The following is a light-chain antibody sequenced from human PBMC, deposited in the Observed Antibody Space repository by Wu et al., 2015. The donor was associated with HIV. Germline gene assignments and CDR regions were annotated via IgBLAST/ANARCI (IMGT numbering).Light chain of an antibody. CDR2: DAS. Sequence: EIVLTQFPVTLSLSPGERATLSCRASQSVSSYLAWYQQKPGQAPRLLIYDASNRATGIPARFSGSGSGTDFTLTISRLEPEDFAVYYCQQYGTSPWTFGQGTKVEIK. V-gene: IGKV3-20*01. J-gene: IGKJ1*01. CDR1: QSVSSY. CDR3: QQYGTSPWT.